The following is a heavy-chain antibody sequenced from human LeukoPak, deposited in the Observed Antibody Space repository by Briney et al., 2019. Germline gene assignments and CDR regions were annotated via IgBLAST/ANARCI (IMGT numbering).Heavy chain of an antibody. CDR3: AKALPYSSSLYYFDY. J-gene: IGHJ4*02. CDR2: ISGSGGST. V-gene: IGHV3-23*01. CDR1: GFTFSSYA. Sequence: GGSLRLSCAASGFTFSSYAMSRVRQAPGKGLEWVSAISGSGGSTYYADSVKGRFTISRDNSKNTLYLQMNSLRAEDTAVYYCAKALPYSSSLYYFDYWGQGTLVTVSS. D-gene: IGHD6-6*01.